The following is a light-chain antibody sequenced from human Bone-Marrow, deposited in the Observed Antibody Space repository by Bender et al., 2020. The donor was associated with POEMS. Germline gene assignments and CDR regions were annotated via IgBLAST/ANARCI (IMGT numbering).Light chain of an antibody. Sequence: QSALTQPASVSGSPGQSITISCTGSISDIGDYDFVSWYQKHPGKAPKLIFYKDTFPPSGFSDLFSASAWDNAAPVTICALQSEDEADYYYSSYTRSYTWVFGGGTEVTV. V-gene: IGLV2-14*01. J-gene: IGLJ3*02. CDR1: ISDIGDYDF. CDR3: SSYTRSYTWV. CDR2: KDT.